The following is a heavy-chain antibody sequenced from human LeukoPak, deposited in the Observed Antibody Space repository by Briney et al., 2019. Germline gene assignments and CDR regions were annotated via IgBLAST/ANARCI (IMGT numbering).Heavy chain of an antibody. V-gene: IGHV3-7*05. CDR2: IKQDGREK. D-gene: IGHD3-3*01. Sequence: GGSLILSCSASGFIFSNYWMSWVRQAPGKGLEWVANIKQDGREKYYVDSVKGRFTISRDNAKNSLSLQMNSLRAEDTAVYYCVRDYDFWSGYFDYWGQGTLVTVSP. J-gene: IGHJ4*02. CDR1: GFIFSNYW. CDR3: VRDYDFWSGYFDY.